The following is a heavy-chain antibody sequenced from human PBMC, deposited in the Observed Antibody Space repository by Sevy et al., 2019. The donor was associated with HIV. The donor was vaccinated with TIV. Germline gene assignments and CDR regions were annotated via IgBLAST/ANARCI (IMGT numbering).Heavy chain of an antibody. Sequence: GGSLRLSCEASGFTVSGNYMAWVRLAPGKGLEWVSLIDSGGSTYYADSVKGRFTISRENAKNTLYLKMNPLRAEDTAVYFCARDRYYDASGYYYYYYGMDVWGQGTTVTVSS. J-gene: IGHJ6*02. D-gene: IGHD3-22*01. CDR1: GFTVSGNY. CDR2: IDSGGST. V-gene: IGHV3-66*01. CDR3: ARDRYYDASGYYYYYYGMDV.